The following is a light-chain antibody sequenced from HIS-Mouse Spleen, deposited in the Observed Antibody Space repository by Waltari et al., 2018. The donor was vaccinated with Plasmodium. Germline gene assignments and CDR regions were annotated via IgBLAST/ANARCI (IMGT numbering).Light chain of an antibody. J-gene: IGKJ5*01. Sequence: AIQLTQSPSSLSASVGDRVTITCLASQGIIIALAWYQHKPGKAPKLLIYDASSLESGVPSRFSGSGSVTDFTLTISSLQPEDFATYYCQQFNNYPSITFGQGTRLEIK. CDR3: QQFNNYPSIT. CDR2: DAS. V-gene: IGKV1D-13*01. CDR1: QGIIIA.